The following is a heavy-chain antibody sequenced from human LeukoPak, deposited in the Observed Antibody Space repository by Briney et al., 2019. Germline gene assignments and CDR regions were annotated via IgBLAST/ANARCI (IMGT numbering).Heavy chain of an antibody. J-gene: IGHJ4*02. CDR1: GFTFSSYG. CDR3: AKVGDVLLWFWELEG. CDR2: IYSGTI. D-gene: IGHD3-10*01. V-gene: IGHV3-30*02. Sequence: PGGSLRLSCAASGFTFSSYGMHWVRQAPGKGLEWVAFIYSGTIHYSDSVKGRFTISRDNSKNTLYLQMNSLRAEDTAVYYCAKVGDVLLWFWELEGWGQGTLVTASS.